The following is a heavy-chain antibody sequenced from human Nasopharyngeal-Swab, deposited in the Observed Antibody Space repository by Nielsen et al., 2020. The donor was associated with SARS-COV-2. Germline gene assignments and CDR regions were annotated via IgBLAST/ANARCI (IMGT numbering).Heavy chain of an antibody. D-gene: IGHD5-24*01. V-gene: IGHV5-51*01. CDR3: ARRAARDGYNYEVDP. CDR2: VYPGNSEV. CDR1: GYSFVNHW. Sequence: GESLKISCMASGYSFVNHWIGWVRQKSGKGLEWMGMVYPGNSEVAYSPSFQGHITISADKSINTAYLQWRSLRAPDTAVYFCARRAARDGYNYEVDPWGQGTLVTV. J-gene: IGHJ5*02.